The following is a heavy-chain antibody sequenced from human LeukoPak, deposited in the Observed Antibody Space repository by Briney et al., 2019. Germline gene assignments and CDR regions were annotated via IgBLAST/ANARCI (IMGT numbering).Heavy chain of an antibody. CDR2: IFPSGGEI. D-gene: IGHD2-8*02. CDR3: ATYRQVLLLFES. J-gene: IGHJ4*02. Sequence: GGTLRLSCAASGFTFSSYGVIWVRQPPGKGLEWVSSIFPSGGEIHYADSVRGRFTISRDNSKSTLSLQMNSLRAEDTAIYYCATYRQVLLLFESWGQGTLVTVSS. V-gene: IGHV3-23*01. CDR1: GFTFSSYG.